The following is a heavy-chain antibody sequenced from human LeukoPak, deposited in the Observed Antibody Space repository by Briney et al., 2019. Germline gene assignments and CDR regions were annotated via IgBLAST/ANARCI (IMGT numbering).Heavy chain of an antibody. CDR2: FYSGGYT. CDR3: ARRLEYSGSKGVFDY. Sequence: GGSLRLSCAASGLTVTSNYMTWVRQAPGKGLEWVAIFYSGGYTDYADSVKGRFTISRDNSKNTLYLQMNSLRAEDTAVYYCARRLEYSGSKGVFDYWGQGTLVTVSS. D-gene: IGHD1-26*01. V-gene: IGHV3-66*01. J-gene: IGHJ4*02. CDR1: GLTVTSNY.